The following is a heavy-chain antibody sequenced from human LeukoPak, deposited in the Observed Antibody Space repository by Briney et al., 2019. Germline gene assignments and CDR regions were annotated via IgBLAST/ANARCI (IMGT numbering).Heavy chain of an antibody. CDR3: ARGMEPLNLYYMDV. V-gene: IGHV1-2*02. CDR1: GYTFTSYG. D-gene: IGHD1-26*01. Sequence: AASVKVSCKASGYTFTSYGISWVRQAPGQGLEWMGWINPNSGGTNYAQKFQGRVTMTRDTSISTADMELSRLRCDDTAVYYCARGMEPLNLYYMDVWGKGTTVTVSS. CDR2: INPNSGGT. J-gene: IGHJ6*03.